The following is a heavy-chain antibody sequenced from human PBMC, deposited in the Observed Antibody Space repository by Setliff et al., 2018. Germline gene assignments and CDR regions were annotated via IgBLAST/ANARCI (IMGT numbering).Heavy chain of an antibody. J-gene: IGHJ4*02. V-gene: IGHV3-33*01. D-gene: IGHD3-3*01. CDR2: IWFDGGNE. Sequence: GGSLRLSCAASGFTFRNYGMHWVRQAPGKGPEWVAVIWFDGGNEFYADSVRGRFTISRDNSKNMLYLQMDSLRVEDTAVYYCARDLSGRSDSWGQGTLVTVSS. CDR1: GFTFRNYG. CDR3: ARDLSGRSDS.